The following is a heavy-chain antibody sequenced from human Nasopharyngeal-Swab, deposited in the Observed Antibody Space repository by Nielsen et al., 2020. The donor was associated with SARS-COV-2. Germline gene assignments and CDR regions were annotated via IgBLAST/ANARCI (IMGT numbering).Heavy chain of an antibody. CDR2: INPNGGST. Sequence: ASVKVSCKASGYTFTSYYMHWVRQAPGQGLEWMGIINPNGGSTSYAQKFQGRVTMTRDTSTSTVYMELSSLRSEDTAVYYCASHQDYDILTGYYQSAFDIWGQGTMVTVSS. V-gene: IGHV1-46*01. J-gene: IGHJ3*02. D-gene: IGHD3-9*01. CDR3: ASHQDYDILTGYYQSAFDI. CDR1: GYTFTSYY.